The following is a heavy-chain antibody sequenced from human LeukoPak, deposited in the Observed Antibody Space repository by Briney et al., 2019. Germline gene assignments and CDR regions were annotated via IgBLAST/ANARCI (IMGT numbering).Heavy chain of an antibody. CDR1: GGSISSANYH. CDR3: ARSDVGATTV. D-gene: IGHD1-26*01. CDR2: IYYTGGT. V-gene: IGHV4-39*01. Sequence: PSETLSLTCTVSGGSISSANYHWGWIRQPPGKGLGWIGTIYYTGGTYYSPSLKSRLTISIDTSKNQSSLKLNSVTAADTAVYYCARSDVGATTVWGQGTLVTVSS. J-gene: IGHJ4*02.